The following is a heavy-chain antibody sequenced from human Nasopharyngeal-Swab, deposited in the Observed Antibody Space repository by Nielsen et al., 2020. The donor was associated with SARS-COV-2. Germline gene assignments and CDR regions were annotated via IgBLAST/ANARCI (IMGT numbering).Heavy chain of an antibody. Sequence: SETMSLTCAVYGGAYRAYYWTWIPKPPGKGLEWIVEINHSGSTNYNPSLKSRVTISVNTSQNQFSLKLSSVTAADTAVYYCARGPPHCSSTSCYRLGAFDIWGQGTMVTVSS. CDR2: INHSGST. D-gene: IGHD2-2*01. CDR3: ARGPPHCSSTSCYRLGAFDI. V-gene: IGHV4-34*01. J-gene: IGHJ3*02. CDR1: GGAYRAYY.